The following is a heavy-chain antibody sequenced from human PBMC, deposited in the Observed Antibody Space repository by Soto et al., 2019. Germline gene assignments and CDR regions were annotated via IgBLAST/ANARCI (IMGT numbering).Heavy chain of an antibody. CDR1: GFIFSSYT. CDR3: ARNEGPDRVTASTPFDY. V-gene: IGHV3-21*01. CDR2: ISSRSSYI. Sequence: VQLVESGGGLVKPGGSLRLSCAASGFIFSSYTMNWVRQAPGKGLEWVSSISSRSSYIYYSDSVKGRFTISRDNAENSLCLQMNSLRAEDTAVYYCARNEGPDRVTASTPFDYWGQGALVTVSS. D-gene: IGHD2-21*02. J-gene: IGHJ4*02.